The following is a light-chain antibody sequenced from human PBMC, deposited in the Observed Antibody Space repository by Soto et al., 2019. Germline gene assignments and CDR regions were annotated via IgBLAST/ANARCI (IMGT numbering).Light chain of an antibody. CDR1: RIFSNN. J-gene: IGKJ1*01. CDR2: CAF. V-gene: IGKV3-15*01. Sequence: IVVPRSPATLSASPGERASLSCRASRIFSNNLALYQHKPSQPPRLLMYCAFTRAAGVPARFSGSASGKEFTLTISSLESEDFGVYYCQLYTNWPRWKFGQGTKV. CDR3: QLYTNWPRWK.